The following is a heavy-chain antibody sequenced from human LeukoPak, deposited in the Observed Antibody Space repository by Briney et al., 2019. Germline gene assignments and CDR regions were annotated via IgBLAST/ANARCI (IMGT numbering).Heavy chain of an antibody. CDR1: GHTFTGYY. CDR3: ARDGEWELLPHFDY. J-gene: IGHJ4*02. V-gene: IGHV1-2*02. CDR2: INPNSGGT. D-gene: IGHD1-26*01. Sequence: ASVKLSYKASGHTFTGYYMHWVRQAPGQGLEWLGWINPNSGGTNYAQKFQGRVTMTRATSISTAYMELSRQRSDDTAVYYGARDGEWELLPHFDYWGQGTLVTVSS.